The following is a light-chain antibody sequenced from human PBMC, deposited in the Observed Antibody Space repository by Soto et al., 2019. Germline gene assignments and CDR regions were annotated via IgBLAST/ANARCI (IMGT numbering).Light chain of an antibody. CDR3: CSYAGSNTWV. Sequence: QSALTQPASVSGSPGQSITISCTGTNSGVGTYNLVSWYQQHPGKAPKLFIYEGNTRPSGVSNRFSGSKSGNTASLTISGLQAEDEADYYCCSYAGSNTWVFGGGTQLTV. V-gene: IGLV2-23*01. CDR1: NSGVGTYNL. J-gene: IGLJ3*02. CDR2: EGN.